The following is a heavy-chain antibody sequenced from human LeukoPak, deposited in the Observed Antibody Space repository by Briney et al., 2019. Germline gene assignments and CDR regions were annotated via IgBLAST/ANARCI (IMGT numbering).Heavy chain of an antibody. D-gene: IGHD3-22*01. Sequence: ASVKVSCKASGYTFTGYYMHWVRQAPGQGLEWMGWINPDSGGTNYAQKFQGRVTMTRDTSISTAYMELSRLRSDDTAVYYCARVRFHYDSSGYNFDYWGQGTLVTVSS. CDR2: INPDSGGT. CDR3: ARVRFHYDSSGYNFDY. CDR1: GYTFTGYY. V-gene: IGHV1-2*02. J-gene: IGHJ4*02.